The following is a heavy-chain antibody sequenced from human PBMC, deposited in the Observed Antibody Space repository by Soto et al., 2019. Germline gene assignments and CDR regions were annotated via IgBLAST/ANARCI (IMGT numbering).Heavy chain of an antibody. J-gene: IGHJ4*02. CDR1: GFIFSNYG. Sequence: PGGSLRLSCAASGFIFSNYGMHWVRQAPGKGLEWVAVISFDKNSKDYADSVKGRFTISRDNSKNTLFLEMNGLRAEDTAVYYCAKDHEQWLVSFPGDHWSQGTLVPVSS. V-gene: IGHV3-30*18. CDR3: AKDHEQWLVSFPGDH. D-gene: IGHD6-19*01. CDR2: ISFDKNSK.